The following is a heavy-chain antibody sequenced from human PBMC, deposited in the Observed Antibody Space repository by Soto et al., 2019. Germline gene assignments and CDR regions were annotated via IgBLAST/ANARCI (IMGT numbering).Heavy chain of an antibody. J-gene: IGHJ4*01. CDR2: ITWNSGNI. Sequence: EVQLVESGGGLVRPGRSLRLSCTASGFTFDDYAMHWVRRAPGRGLEWVPGITWNSGNIAYADSVKGRFTIARDDDNNSLYLQMNSLRPEDTALYYCVKDSYADFHRVLSTAEYFFDYWGHGTLVTVSS. V-gene: IGHV3-9*01. D-gene: IGHD5-18*01. CDR3: VKDSYADFHRVLSTAEYFFDY. CDR1: GFTFDDYA.